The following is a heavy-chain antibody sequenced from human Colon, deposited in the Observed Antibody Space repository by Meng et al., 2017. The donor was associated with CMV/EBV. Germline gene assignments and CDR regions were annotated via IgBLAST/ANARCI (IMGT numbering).Heavy chain of an antibody. V-gene: IGHV5-51*01. CDR2: IYPTVSAT. CDR1: GYVFSVYW. CDR3: VRGSSEDF. J-gene: IGHJ4*02. Sequence: GESLKISCQASGYVFSVYWIGWVRQLPGKGLEWMGHIYPTVSATLYNPSFQGHVTISADSTTNTAYLHWSSLRASDSAMYFCVRGSSEDFWGQGTLVTVSS. D-gene: IGHD3-16*01.